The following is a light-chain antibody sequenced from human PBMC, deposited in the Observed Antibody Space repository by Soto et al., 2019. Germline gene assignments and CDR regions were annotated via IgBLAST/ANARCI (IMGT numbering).Light chain of an antibody. Sequence: QSALTQPPSASGSPGQSVTISCTGSKSDIGIYEFVSWYQHHPGKAPRLIIYEVVQRPSGVPDRFSGSKSGNTASLTVSGLQAADEADYFCKSYAGSNTYVFGTGTKLTVL. V-gene: IGLV2-8*01. CDR2: EVV. CDR1: KSDIGIYEF. CDR3: KSYAGSNTYV. J-gene: IGLJ1*01.